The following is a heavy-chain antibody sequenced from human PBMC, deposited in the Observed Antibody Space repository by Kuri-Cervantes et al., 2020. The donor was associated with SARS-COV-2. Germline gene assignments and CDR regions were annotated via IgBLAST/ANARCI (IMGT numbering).Heavy chain of an antibody. J-gene: IGHJ4*02. V-gene: IGHV5-51*01. CDR3: ARHFRHKDWLIPEVSTYFDS. Sequence: GESLKISCKGSGYTFPTYWISWVRQMPGKGLKWMGVIYPGDSDTRYSPSFQGQVTLSSDRSISTAYLQWSSLKASDTAIYYCARHFRHKDWLIPEVSTYFDSWGQGTLVTVSS. D-gene: IGHD3-22*01. CDR2: IYPGDSDT. CDR1: GYTFPTYW.